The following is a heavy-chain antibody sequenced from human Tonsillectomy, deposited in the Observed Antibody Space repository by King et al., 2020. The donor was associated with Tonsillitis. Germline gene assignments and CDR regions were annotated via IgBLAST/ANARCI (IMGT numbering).Heavy chain of an antibody. CDR1: GDSISTYY. CDR3: ARDLLPGYYSGYYSYGLDV. CDR2: MYTSGST. J-gene: IGHJ6*02. V-gene: IGHV4-4*07. D-gene: IGHD3-9*01. Sequence: VQLQESGPGLVKPSETLSLTCTVSGDSISTYYWSWVRQPAGKGLEWIGRMYTSGSTDYSPSLQSRLTMSVDTSKNQFSLKLSSVTVADTAVYYCARDLLPGYYSGYYSYGLDVWGQGTTVTVSS.